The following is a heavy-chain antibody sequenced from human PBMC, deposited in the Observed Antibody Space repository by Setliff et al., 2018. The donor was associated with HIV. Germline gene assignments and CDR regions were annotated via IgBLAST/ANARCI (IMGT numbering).Heavy chain of an antibody. D-gene: IGHD1-26*01. CDR3: ARDSGTVVGATGPGY. V-gene: IGHV3-7*01. CDR2: LNQDGTEK. J-gene: IGHJ4*02. Sequence: GGSLRLSCTASGFMFSNYWISWVRQAPGKGLEWVANLNQDGTEKYYLESEKGRFTISRDNAKNLLYLQMNSLRADDTAVYYCARDSGTVVGATGPGYWGQGTLVTVSS. CDR1: GFMFSNYW.